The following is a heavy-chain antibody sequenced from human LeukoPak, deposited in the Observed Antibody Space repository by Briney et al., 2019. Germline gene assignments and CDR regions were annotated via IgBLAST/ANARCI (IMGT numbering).Heavy chain of an antibody. V-gene: IGHV4-39*02. CDR1: GGSISSSSYY. D-gene: IGHD2-2*01. Sequence: SETLSLTCTVSGGSISSSSYYWGWIRQPPGKGLEWIGSIYYSGSTYYNPSLKSRVTISVDTSKNQFSLKLSSVTAADTAVYYCARDQCSSTNCYGPDAFDIWGQGTMVTVSS. CDR2: IYYSGST. CDR3: ARDQCSSTNCYGPDAFDI. J-gene: IGHJ3*02.